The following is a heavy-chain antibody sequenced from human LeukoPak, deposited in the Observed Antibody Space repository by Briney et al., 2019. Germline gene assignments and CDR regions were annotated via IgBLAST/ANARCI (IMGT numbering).Heavy chain of an antibody. V-gene: IGHV3-21*01. J-gene: IGHJ6*03. CDR3: ARDHRYCSGGSCYWESYYYYYMDV. Sequence: GGSLRLSCAASGFTFSSYSMNWVRQAPGKGLEWVSSISSSSTYIYYADSVKGRFTISRDNAKNSLYLQMNGLRADDRAVYYCARDHRYCSGGSCYWESYYYYYMDVWGKGTTVTVSS. CDR2: ISSSSTYI. D-gene: IGHD2-15*01. CDR1: GFTFSSYS.